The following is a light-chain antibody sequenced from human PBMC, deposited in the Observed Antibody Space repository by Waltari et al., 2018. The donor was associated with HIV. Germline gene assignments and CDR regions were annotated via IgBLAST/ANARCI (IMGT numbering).Light chain of an antibody. CDR2: EVN. Sequence: QSALTQPASVSGSPGQSITIYCTGTSSDVGIYNYVSWYQQHPGKAPKLLIYEVNNRPPWFSAHSSGCRPTNTAALSISWLQAEDEADYDCTSYTPWSTVIFGGWTSVTVL. CDR1: SSDVGIYNY. V-gene: IGLV2-14*01. J-gene: IGLJ2*01. CDR3: TSYTPWSTVI.